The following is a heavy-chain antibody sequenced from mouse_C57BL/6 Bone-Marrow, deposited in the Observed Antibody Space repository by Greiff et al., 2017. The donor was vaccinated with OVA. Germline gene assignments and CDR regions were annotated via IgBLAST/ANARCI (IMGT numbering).Heavy chain of an antibody. J-gene: IGHJ3*01. D-gene: IGHD1-1*01. CDR2: IDPENGDT. V-gene: IGHV14-4*01. CDR3: TNYGFAY. CDR1: GFNIKDDY. Sequence: EVQLQQSGAELVRPGASVKLSCTASGFNIKDDYMHWVKQRPEQGLEWIGWIDPENGDTESASKFQGKATITADTSSNTAYLQLSSLTSEDTAVYYCTNYGFAYWGQGTLVTVSA.